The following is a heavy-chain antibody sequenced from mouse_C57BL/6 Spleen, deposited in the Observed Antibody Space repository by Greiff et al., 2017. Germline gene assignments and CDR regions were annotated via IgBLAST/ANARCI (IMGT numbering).Heavy chain of an antibody. D-gene: IGHD1-1*01. CDR1: GYTFTSYW. CDR3: ARSDYYGSSRGY. CDR2: IHPNSGST. J-gene: IGHJ2*01. Sequence: QVQLQQPGAELVKPGASVKLSCKASGYTFTSYWMHWVKQRPGQGLEWIGMIHPNSGSTNYNEKFKSKATLTVDKSSSTAYMQRSSLTSEDSAVYYCARSDYYGSSRGYWGQGTTLTVSS. V-gene: IGHV1-64*01.